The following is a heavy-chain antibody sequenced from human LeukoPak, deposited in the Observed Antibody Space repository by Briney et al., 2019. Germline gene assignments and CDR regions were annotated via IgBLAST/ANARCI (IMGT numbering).Heavy chain of an antibody. CDR3: ARVGDGLNDVFDT. CDR2: FNPNNGGT. CDR1: GYTFTGYF. Sequence: ASVKVSCKASGYTFTGYFMNWVRQAPGQGLEWMGRFNPNNGGTNYARNFQVRVTMTRDTSISTAYMELSSLRSEDTAVYSCARVGDGLNDVFDTGGQGPM. J-gene: IGHJ3*02. D-gene: IGHD5-24*01. V-gene: IGHV1-2*06.